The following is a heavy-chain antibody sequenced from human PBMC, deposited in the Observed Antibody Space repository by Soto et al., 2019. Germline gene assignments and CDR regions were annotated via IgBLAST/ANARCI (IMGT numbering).Heavy chain of an antibody. Sequence: QVQLVESGGGLVKPGGSLRLSCAASGFTFSDYYMSWSRQAPGKGLEWVSYISSSGSTIYYADSVKGRFTISRDNAKNSLYLQMNSLRAEDTAVYYCARDSPHPNSGDYVDRREGVFDYWGQGTLVTVSS. CDR3: ARDSPHPNSGDYVDRREGVFDY. CDR2: ISSSGSTI. CDR1: GFTFSDYY. D-gene: IGHD4-17*01. J-gene: IGHJ4*02. V-gene: IGHV3-11*01.